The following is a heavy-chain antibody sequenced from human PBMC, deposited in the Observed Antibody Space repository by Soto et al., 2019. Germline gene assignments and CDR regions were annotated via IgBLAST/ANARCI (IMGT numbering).Heavy chain of an antibody. V-gene: IGHV1-2*04. CDR2: INPNSGGT. D-gene: IGHD2-15*01. J-gene: IGHJ5*02. Sequence: QVQLVQSGAEVKKPGASVKVSCKASGYTFTGYYMHWVRQAPGQGLEWMGWINPNSGGTNYAQNFQGWVTMTRDTSIRPAYMELSRLRSDHTAVYYCARGCPGSCSGGSCYPWFDPWGQGTLVTFSS. CDR1: GYTFTGYY. CDR3: ARGCPGSCSGGSCYPWFDP.